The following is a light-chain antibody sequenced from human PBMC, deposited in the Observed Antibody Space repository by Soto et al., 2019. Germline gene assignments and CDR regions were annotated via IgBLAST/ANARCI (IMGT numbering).Light chain of an antibody. V-gene: IGKV1-5*03. Sequence: DIQMTQSPSTLSASVGDRVTITCRASQSINSWLAWYQQKPGKAPKFLIYKASTLESGVPSRFSGSGSGTEFTLTISSLQSEDFAVYYCQQYNNWPLTFGGGTKVEIK. CDR1: QSINSW. CDR2: KAS. J-gene: IGKJ4*01. CDR3: QQYNNWPLT.